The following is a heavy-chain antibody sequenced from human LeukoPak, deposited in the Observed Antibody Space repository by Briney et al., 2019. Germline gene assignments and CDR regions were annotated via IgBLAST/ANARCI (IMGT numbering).Heavy chain of an antibody. CDR2: ISGGGGST. CDR1: GFTFSCYA. CDR3: AKGYYDYVWESYYFDY. D-gene: IGHD3-16*01. J-gene: IGHJ4*02. V-gene: IGHV3-23*01. Sequence: GGSLRLSCAASGFTFSCYAMSWVRQAPGKGLEWVSAISGGGGSTYYADSVKGRFTISRDNSRDTLYLQMNSLRAEDTAVYYCAKGYYDYVWESYYFDYWGQGTLVTVSS.